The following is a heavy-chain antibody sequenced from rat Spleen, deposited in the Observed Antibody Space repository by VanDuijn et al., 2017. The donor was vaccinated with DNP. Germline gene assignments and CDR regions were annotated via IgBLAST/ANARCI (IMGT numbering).Heavy chain of an antibody. CDR2: ITYDGSST. CDR1: EFTFSDYN. J-gene: IGHJ3*01. D-gene: IGHD1-10*01. CDR3: ARPHYNNYGGFAY. V-gene: IGHV5-22*01. Sequence: EVQLVESGGGLVQPGRSRKLSCAASEFTFSDYNMAWVRQAPTKGLEWVAYITYDGSSTYFRDSVKGRFTISRDNAKSTLYLQMNSLRSEDMATYYCARPHYNNYGGFAYWGQGTLVTVSS.